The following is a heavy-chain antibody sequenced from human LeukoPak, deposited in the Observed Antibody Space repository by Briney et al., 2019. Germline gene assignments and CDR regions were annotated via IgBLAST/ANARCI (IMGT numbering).Heavy chain of an antibody. Sequence: ASVKVSCKASGYTFTSYGISWFRRPPGQGLEWMGWISAYNGNTNYAQKLQGRVTMTTDTSTSTAYMELRSLRSDDTAVYYCARTHMVRGVTSEANWFDPWGQGTLVTVSS. D-gene: IGHD3-10*01. J-gene: IGHJ5*02. CDR2: ISAYNGNT. CDR1: GYTFTSYG. V-gene: IGHV1-18*01. CDR3: ARTHMVRGVTSEANWFDP.